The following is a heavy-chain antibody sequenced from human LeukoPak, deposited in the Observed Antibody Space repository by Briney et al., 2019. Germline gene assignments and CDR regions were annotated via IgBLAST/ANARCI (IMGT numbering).Heavy chain of an antibody. V-gene: IGHV4-59*01. D-gene: IGHD3-22*01. CDR1: GDSISSYY. CDR3: AGASYDSSGVH. J-gene: IGHJ4*02. Sequence: SETLSLTCTVPGDSISSYYCSSIRQPPGKGLEWNGYIYYSGSTNYNPSLKSRVTISVDTSKNQFSLKLSSVTAADTAVYYCAGASYDSSGVHWGQGTLVTVSS. CDR2: IYYSGST.